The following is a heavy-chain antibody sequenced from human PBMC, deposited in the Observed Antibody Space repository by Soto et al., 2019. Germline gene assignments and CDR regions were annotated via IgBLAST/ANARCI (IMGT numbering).Heavy chain of an antibody. J-gene: IGHJ6*02. V-gene: IGHV4-30-4*01. CDR1: GGSINSYDYY. Sequence: QVQLQESGPRLANPSQTLSPTCAVSGGSINSYDYYWSWIRQPPGKGLEWIGYIFSTGRTFYNPSFKTRLTMSVDSSYIQFSPDLTSVTAANTAVNLSDRATQSVGADGMYVWVHGTTVTLCS. D-gene: IGHD2-2*01. CDR2: IFSTGRT. CDR3: DRATQSVGADGMYV.